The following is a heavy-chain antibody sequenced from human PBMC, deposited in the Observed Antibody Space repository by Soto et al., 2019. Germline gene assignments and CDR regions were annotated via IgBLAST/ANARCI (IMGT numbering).Heavy chain of an antibody. CDR1: GFSISSAGYS. V-gene: IGHV4-30-2*01. D-gene: IGHD3-3*01. J-gene: IGHJ4*02. CDR3: ARGDFWSGYAYDY. Sequence: SETLSLTCGFTGFSISSAGYSWTWIRQPPGKALEWIGYIFHSGITYYNPSLKSRVIISVDTSKNQFSLNLRSLTAAGTAVYYCARGDFWSGYAYDYWGQGTLVS. CDR2: IFHSGIT.